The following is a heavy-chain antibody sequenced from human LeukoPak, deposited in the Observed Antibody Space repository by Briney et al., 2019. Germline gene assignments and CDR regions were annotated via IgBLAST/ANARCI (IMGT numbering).Heavy chain of an antibody. J-gene: IGHJ6*04. Sequence: ASVKVSCKASGGTFSSYAIGWVRQAPGQGLEWMGGIIPIFGTANYAQKFQGRVTITADESTSTAYMELSSLRSEDTAVYCCASGPAESYYYYGMDVWGKGTTVTVSS. CDR2: IIPIFGTA. CDR1: GGTFSSYA. V-gene: IGHV1-69*13. CDR3: ASGPAESYYYYGMDV.